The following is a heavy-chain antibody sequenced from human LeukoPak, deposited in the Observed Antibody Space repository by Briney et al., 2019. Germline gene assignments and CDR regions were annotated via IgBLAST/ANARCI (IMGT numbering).Heavy chain of an antibody. CDR1: GFTFSSYW. D-gene: IGHD5-18*01. V-gene: IGHV3-74*01. Sequence: GGSLRLSCAASGFTFSSYWMHWVRQAPGKGLVWVSRINSDGSSTNYADSVKGRFTISRDNAKNTLYLQMNSLRAEDTAVYYCARAGTAMALYYYYYMYVWGKGTTVTVSS. CDR2: INSDGSST. J-gene: IGHJ6*03. CDR3: ARAGTAMALYYYYYMYV.